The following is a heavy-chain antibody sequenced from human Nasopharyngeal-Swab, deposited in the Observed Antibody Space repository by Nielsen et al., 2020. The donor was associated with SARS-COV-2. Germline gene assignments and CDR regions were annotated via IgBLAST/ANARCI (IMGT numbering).Heavy chain of an antibody. V-gene: IGHV3-7*01. CDR1: GFTFSTYW. J-gene: IGHJ4*02. CDR2: IKQDGSDK. D-gene: IGHD2-8*02. CDR3: AGGTGWVFNC. Sequence: GGSLRLSCAASGFTFSTYWMNWVRQTPGKGLEWVANIKQDGSDKRYVDSVKDRFTISRDNAKNSLYLQMNSLRAEDTAVYYCAGGTGWVFNCWGQGTLVTVSS.